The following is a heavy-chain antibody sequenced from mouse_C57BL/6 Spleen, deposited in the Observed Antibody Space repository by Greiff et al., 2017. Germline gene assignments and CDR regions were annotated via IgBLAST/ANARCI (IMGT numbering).Heavy chain of an antibody. Sequence: EVKLQESGGGLVKPGGSLKLSCAASGFTFSSYAMSWVRQTPEKRLEWVATISDGGSYTYYPDNVKGRFTLSRDNAKNSLSLQMSHLESEDTTMYYCAREGIGYGSSYTYYFDYWGQGTTLTVSS. CDR1: GFTFSSYA. J-gene: IGHJ2*01. CDR3: AREGIGYGSSYTYYFDY. D-gene: IGHD1-1*01. V-gene: IGHV5-4*01. CDR2: ISDGGSYT.